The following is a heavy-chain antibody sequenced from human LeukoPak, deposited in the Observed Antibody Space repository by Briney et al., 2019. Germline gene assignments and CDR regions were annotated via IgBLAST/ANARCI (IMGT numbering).Heavy chain of an antibody. V-gene: IGHV4-39*01. J-gene: IGHJ3*02. CDR2: IYYSGST. Sequence: PSETLSLTCTVSGGSISISSYYWGWIRQPPGKGLEWIGSIYYSGSTYYNPSLKSRVTISVDTSKNQFSLKLSSVTAADTAVYYCARPLQHDYGDLHAFDIWGQGTMVTVSS. CDR1: GGSISISSYY. CDR3: ARPLQHDYGDLHAFDI. D-gene: IGHD4-17*01.